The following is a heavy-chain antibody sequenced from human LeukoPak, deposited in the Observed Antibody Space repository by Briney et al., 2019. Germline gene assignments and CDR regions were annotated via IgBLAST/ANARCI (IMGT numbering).Heavy chain of an antibody. CDR1: GGSISSGDYY. D-gene: IGHD3-22*01. CDR2: MYYSGST. CDR3: ARPYYYDSRTDP. Sequence: SQTLSLTCTVSGGSISSGDYYWSWIRQPPGKGLEWIAYMYYSGSTYYNPSLKSRVTMSADTSKNHLSLMLSSVPPPDTAVYYCARPYYYDSRTDPGGQGILVTVSS. V-gene: IGHV4-30-4*01. J-gene: IGHJ5*02.